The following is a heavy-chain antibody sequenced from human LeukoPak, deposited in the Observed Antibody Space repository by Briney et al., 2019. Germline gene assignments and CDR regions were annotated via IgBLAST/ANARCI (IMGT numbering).Heavy chain of an antibody. D-gene: IGHD2-2*01. J-gene: IGHJ4*02. CDR2: TYYRSKWSN. CDR1: GDSVSSNSAA. CDR3: ARGGIGYCSSTRCSFDY. Sequence: SQTLSLTCAISGDSVSSNSAAWNWIRQSPSRGLEWLGRTYYRSKWSNDYAVSVKSRITINPDTSKNQFSLHLNSVTPADTAVYYCARGGIGYCSSTRCSFDYWGQGTLVTVSS. V-gene: IGHV6-1*01.